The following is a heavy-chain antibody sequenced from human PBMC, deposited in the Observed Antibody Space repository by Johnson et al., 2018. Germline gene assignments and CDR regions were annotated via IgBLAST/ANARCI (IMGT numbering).Heavy chain of an antibody. J-gene: IGHJ6*02. V-gene: IGHV3-23*04. Sequence: VQLVESGGGLVQXGGSLRLXCAASEFTFSSSAMSWVRQAPGKGLSWDSAISGSGGSTYYADSVKGRFTISRDNSKNTLYLQMNSLRAEDRAVYYCARVGRDSYPGAGTYYGMDVWCQGTTVTVSS. D-gene: IGHD5-18*01. CDR2: ISGSGGST. CDR1: EFTFSSSA. CDR3: ARVGRDSYPGAGTYYGMDV.